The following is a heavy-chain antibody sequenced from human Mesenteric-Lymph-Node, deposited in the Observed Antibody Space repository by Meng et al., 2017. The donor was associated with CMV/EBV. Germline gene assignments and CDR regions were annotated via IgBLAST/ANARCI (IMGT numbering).Heavy chain of an antibody. Sequence: SETLSLTCTVSGGSVSSGSYYWSWIRQPPGKGLEWIGYIYYSGSTNYNPSLKSRVTISVDTSNNQFSLRLSSVTAADTAVYYCARLPYWSGPYHFDYWGQGTLVTVSS. CDR3: ARLPYWSGPYHFDY. CDR2: IYYSGST. D-gene: IGHD3-3*01. J-gene: IGHJ4*02. V-gene: IGHV4-61*01. CDR1: GGSVSSGSYY.